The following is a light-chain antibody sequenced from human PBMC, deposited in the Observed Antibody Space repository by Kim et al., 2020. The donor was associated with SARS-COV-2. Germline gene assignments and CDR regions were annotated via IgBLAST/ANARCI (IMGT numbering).Light chain of an antibody. CDR3: QAWDRSVV. CDR2: QDN. V-gene: IGLV3-1*01. J-gene: IGLJ2*01. CDR1: KLGDKY. Sequence: SYELTQPPSVSVSPGQTASITCSGDKLGDKYACWYQQKPGQSPVLVIYQDNKRPSGIPERFSGSNSGNTATLTIRGTQAMDEADYYCQAWDRSVVFGGGTQLTVL.